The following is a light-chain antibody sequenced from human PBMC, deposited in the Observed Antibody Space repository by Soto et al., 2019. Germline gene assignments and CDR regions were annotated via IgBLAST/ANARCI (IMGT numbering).Light chain of an antibody. V-gene: IGKV1-39*01. J-gene: IGKJ4*01. CDR2: DVS. CDR3: LQSYSTPLT. CDR1: QSITTW. Sequence: DIQMTQSPSTVSAYVGDSVTITCRASQSITTWLAWYQQRPGKAPKLLIYDVSSLQVGVPSRFSGSGSGTDFTLTISSLQPEDFATYYCLQSYSTPLTFGGGTKVDIK.